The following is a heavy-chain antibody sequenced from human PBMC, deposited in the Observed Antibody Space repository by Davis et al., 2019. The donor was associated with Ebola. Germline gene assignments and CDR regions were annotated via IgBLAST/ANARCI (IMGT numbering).Heavy chain of an antibody. Sequence: GESLKISCKGSGYNFTNYWIAWVRQMPGKGPEWMGIIYSGDSDTRYSPSFEGQVTISVDRSITTAHLQWSSLKASDTAIYYCVRQASLYGAIDYWGQGTLVTVS. J-gene: IGHJ4*02. CDR3: VRQASLYGAIDY. CDR1: GYNFTNYW. V-gene: IGHV5-51*01. D-gene: IGHD4/OR15-4a*01. CDR2: IYSGDSDT.